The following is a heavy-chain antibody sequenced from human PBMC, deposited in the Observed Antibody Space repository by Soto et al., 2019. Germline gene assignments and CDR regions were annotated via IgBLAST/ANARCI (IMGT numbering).Heavy chain of an antibody. CDR1: GFTFSSYG. CDR2: ISSDGSNK. Sequence: TGGSLRLSCAASGFTFSSYGIHWVRQAPGKGLEWVAAISSDGSNKYYADSVKGRFTISRDNSKNTVSLQINSLRAEDTAVYFCARKLQGYYFDYWGQGTLVTV. CDR3: ARKLQGYYFDY. V-gene: IGHV3-30-3*01. J-gene: IGHJ4*02.